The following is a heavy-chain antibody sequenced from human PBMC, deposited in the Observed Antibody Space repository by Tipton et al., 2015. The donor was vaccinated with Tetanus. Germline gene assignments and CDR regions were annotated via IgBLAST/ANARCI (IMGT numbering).Heavy chain of an antibody. CDR3: AGGRGLGPHEYFEH. Sequence: QLVQSGAEVKKPGASVKVSCKASGYTFTHYGVNWVRQAPGQGLEWMGWISPFNENVNYAEKFRGRLTMTTDRSTGTVSMDLRSLKSDDTAIYSWAGGRGLGPHEYFEHWGQGTLVTVSS. D-gene: IGHD3/OR15-3a*01. CDR1: GYTFTHYG. CDR2: ISPFNENV. V-gene: IGHV1-18*01. J-gene: IGHJ5*02.